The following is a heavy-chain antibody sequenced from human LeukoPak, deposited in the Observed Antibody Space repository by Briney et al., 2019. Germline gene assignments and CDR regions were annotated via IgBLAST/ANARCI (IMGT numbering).Heavy chain of an antibody. CDR3: ARASMVESPDY. CDR1: GFTFDDYG. Sequence: GGSLRLSCAASGFTFDDYGMSWVRQAPGKGLEWVSGINWNGGSTGYADSVKGRFTISRDSAKNSLYLQISSLRAEDTALYYCARASMVESPDYWGQGTLVTVSS. D-gene: IGHD2-15*01. V-gene: IGHV3-20*04. CDR2: INWNGGST. J-gene: IGHJ4*02.